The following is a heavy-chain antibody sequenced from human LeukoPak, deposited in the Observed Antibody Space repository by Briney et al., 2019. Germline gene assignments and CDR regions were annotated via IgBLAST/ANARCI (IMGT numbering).Heavy chain of an antibody. V-gene: IGHV4-39*01. D-gene: IGHD3-9*01. CDR2: IYYTGST. CDR3: ARHKSFDYLSPIDS. J-gene: IGHJ4*02. Sequence: PSETLSLTCPVSGGSVSSSRYYWGWIRQPQGKGLVWIGRIYYTGSTYYTPSLKSRVTISVDASKNQISLKLSSVTAADTAVYFRARHKSFDYLSPIDSWGQGTLVTVSS. CDR1: GGSVSSSRYY.